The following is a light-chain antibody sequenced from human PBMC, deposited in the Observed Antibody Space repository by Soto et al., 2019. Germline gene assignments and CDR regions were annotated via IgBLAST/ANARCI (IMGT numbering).Light chain of an antibody. V-gene: IGKV1-27*01. Sequence: DIQMTQSPSSLSASIGDRVTITCRASHGISNYLAWYQQKPGKAPNLLIYAASALQSGVPSRFSGSGSGTDFTLTISNLQPEDVATYYCQKYNSAPRTFGQGTKVEVK. CDR2: AAS. CDR3: QKYNSAPRT. J-gene: IGKJ1*01. CDR1: HGISNY.